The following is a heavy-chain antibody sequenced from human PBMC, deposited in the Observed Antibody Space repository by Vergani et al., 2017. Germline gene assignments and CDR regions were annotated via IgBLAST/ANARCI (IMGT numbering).Heavy chain of an antibody. CDR3: ARASSTQYWHWFDP. D-gene: IGHD2-8*02. CDR1: GFTVSSNY. CDR2: IYGGGST. Sequence: EVQLVETGGGLIQPGGSLRLSCAASGFTVSSNYMSWVRQAPGKGLEWVSVIYGGGSTYYADSVKGRFTIARDNSKNTLYLQMNSLRAEDTAVYYCARASSTQYWHWFDPWGQGTLVTVSS. J-gene: IGHJ5*02. V-gene: IGHV3-53*02.